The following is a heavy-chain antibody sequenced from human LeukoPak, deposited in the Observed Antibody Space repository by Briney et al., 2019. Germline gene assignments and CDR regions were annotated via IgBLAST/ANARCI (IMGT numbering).Heavy chain of an antibody. Sequence: SETLSLTCTVSGGSISSYYRSWIRQPPGKGLEWIGYIYYSGSTNYNPSLKSRVTISVDTSKNQFSLKLSSVTAADTAVYYCARISTIFGASYVDWGQGTLVTVSS. V-gene: IGHV4-59*08. J-gene: IGHJ4*02. CDR1: GGSISSYY. CDR3: ARISTIFGASYVD. D-gene: IGHD3-3*01. CDR2: IYYSGST.